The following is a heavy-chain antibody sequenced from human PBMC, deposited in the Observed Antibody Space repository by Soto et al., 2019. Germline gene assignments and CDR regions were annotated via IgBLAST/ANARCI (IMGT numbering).Heavy chain of an antibody. Sequence: EVRLVESGGDLVEPGGSLRLSCAASGFTFNNAWMSWVRQAPGKGLEWVGRIKSRTDGGTADYAAPVKGRFTISRDDSKNTLFLQMNSLKAEDTAMYYCTTNRYNWGQGTLVTVSS. CDR1: GFTFNNAW. D-gene: IGHD1-1*01. CDR2: IKSRTDGGTA. V-gene: IGHV3-15*01. CDR3: TTNRYN. J-gene: IGHJ4*02.